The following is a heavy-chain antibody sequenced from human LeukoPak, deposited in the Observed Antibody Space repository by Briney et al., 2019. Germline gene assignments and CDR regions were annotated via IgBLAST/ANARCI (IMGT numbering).Heavy chain of an antibody. CDR2: IIPIFGIA. J-gene: IGHJ5*02. V-gene: IGHV1-69*04. Sequence: GASVKASCKASGGTFSSYAISWVRQAPGQGLEWMGRIIPIFGIANYAQKFQGRVTITADKSTSTAYMELSSLRSEDTAVYYCARGKSSSWSRPNWFDPWGQGTLVTVSS. D-gene: IGHD6-13*01. CDR1: GGTFSSYA. CDR3: ARGKSSSWSRPNWFDP.